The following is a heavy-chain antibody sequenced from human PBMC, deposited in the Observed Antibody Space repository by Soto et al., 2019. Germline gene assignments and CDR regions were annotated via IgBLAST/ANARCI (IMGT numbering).Heavy chain of an antibody. CDR2: ISYDGSNE. CDR3: TKEYIVGTTWGYFES. V-gene: IGHV3-30*18. CDR1: GFIFSTYG. D-gene: IGHD1-1*01. J-gene: IGHJ4*02. Sequence: GGSLRLSCVASGFIFSTYGMHWVRQVPGKGLEWVAHISYDGSNEYYADSVKGRFTVSRDNAKNTLDLQMNGLKTEDTALYYCTKEYIVGTTWGYFESWGQGALVT.